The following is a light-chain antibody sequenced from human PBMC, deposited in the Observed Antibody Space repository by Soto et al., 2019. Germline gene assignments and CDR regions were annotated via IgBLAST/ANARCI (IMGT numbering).Light chain of an antibody. Sequence: SYELTQPPSVSVAPGKTARITCGGNNIGSKSVHWYQQKPGQAPVLVIYYDSDRPSGIPERFSGSNSGNTATLTISRVEAGDEADYYCQVWDSSSDPHFGTGTKLTVL. CDR2: YDS. V-gene: IGLV3-21*04. CDR3: QVWDSSSDPH. CDR1: NIGSKS. J-gene: IGLJ1*01.